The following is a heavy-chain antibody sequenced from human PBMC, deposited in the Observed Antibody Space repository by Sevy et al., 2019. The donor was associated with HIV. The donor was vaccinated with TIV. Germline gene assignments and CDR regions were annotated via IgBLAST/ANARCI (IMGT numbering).Heavy chain of an antibody. D-gene: IGHD3-3*01. CDR3: ARDRSLECS. CDR2: IKQDGSDK. CDR1: EFTFRTFW. Sequence: GGSLRLSCAGTEFTFRTFWMNWVRQAPGKGLEWVAAIKQDGSDKYYVDSVKGRFTISRDNANTTLYLQMNNLRADDTAVYYCARDRSLECSRGPGTLVTVSS. J-gene: IGHJ4*02. V-gene: IGHV3-7*01.